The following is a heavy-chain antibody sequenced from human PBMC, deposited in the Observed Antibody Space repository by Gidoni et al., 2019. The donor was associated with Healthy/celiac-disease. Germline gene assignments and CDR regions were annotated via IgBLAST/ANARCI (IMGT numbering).Heavy chain of an antibody. CDR1: GFTFSSYG. CDR2: IWYDGSNK. J-gene: IGHJ6*02. D-gene: IGHD3-10*01. V-gene: IGHV3-33*01. Sequence: GFTFSSYGMHWVRQAPGKGLEWVAVIWYDGSNKYYADSVKGRFTISRDNSKNTLYLHMNSLRAEDTAVYYCARALILWFGELSPYGMDVWGQGTTVTVSS. CDR3: ARALILWFGELSPYGMDV.